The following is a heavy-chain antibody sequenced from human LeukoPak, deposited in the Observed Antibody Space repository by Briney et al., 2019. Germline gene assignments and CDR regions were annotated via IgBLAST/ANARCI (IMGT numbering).Heavy chain of an antibody. Sequence: PSETLSLTCAVSGGSISNGGYTWSWIRQPPGKGLEWIGYISHSGGTYYKPSLNSRVTISVDKSKNQVSLNLTSVTAADTAVYYCARAFTIYGVVTEDYWGQETLVTVSS. CDR2: ISHSGGT. CDR1: GGSISNGGYT. V-gene: IGHV4-30-2*01. D-gene: IGHD3-3*01. J-gene: IGHJ4*02. CDR3: ARAFTIYGVVTEDY.